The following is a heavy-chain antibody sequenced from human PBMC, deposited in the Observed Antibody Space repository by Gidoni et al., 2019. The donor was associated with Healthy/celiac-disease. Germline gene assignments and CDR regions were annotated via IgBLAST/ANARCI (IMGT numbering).Heavy chain of an antibody. CDR1: GFTFSTYA. Sequence: EVQLLESGGDLVQPGGSLRLSCAASGFTFSTYAMSWVRQAPGKGLEGVSVINGNGGSTYYADSVKGRFTISRDNSKNTLYLQMKTLRAEDTAVYYCATDGRDCSSTSCYYVYWGQGTLVTVSS. J-gene: IGHJ4*02. D-gene: IGHD2-2*01. V-gene: IGHV3-23*01. CDR3: ATDGRDCSSTSCYYVY. CDR2: INGNGGST.